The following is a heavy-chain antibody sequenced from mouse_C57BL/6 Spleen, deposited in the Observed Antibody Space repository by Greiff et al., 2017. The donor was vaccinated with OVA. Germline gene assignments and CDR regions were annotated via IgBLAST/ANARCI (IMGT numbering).Heavy chain of an antibody. J-gene: IGHJ3*01. CDR3: AIDYSSYVFAY. CDR2: IHPSDSDT. D-gene: IGHD2-5*01. CDR1: GYPFTSYW. Sequence: VQLQQPGAELVKPGASVKVSCKASGYPFTSYWMHWVKQRPGQGLEWIGRIHPSDSDTNYNQKFKGKATLTVDKSSRTAYMQLSSLPSEDSAVYYCAIDYSSYVFAYWGQGTLVTVSA. V-gene: IGHV1-74*04.